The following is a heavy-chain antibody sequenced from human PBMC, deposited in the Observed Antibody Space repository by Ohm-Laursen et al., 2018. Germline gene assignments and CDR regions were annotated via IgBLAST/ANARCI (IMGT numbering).Heavy chain of an antibody. Sequence: ESLKISCKGSGYSFTSYWIGWVRQMPGKGLEWMGIIYPGDSDTRYSPSFQGQVTISVDKSISTAYLQWSSLKASDTAMYYCARPGYCTNGVCYYFDYWGQGTLVTVSS. CDR3: ARPGYCTNGVCYYFDY. CDR2: IYPGDSDT. CDR1: GYSFTSYW. D-gene: IGHD2-8*01. J-gene: IGHJ4*02. V-gene: IGHV5-51*01.